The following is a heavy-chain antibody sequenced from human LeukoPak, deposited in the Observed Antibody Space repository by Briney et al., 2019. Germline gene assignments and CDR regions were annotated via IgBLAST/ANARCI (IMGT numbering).Heavy chain of an antibody. CDR2: INPDSGDT. V-gene: IGHV1-2*02. Sequence: ASVKVSCKASGYTFTGYYMHWVRQAPGQGLQWMGWINPDSGDTHYAQKFQGRVTMTRDTSISTAYMELSRLRSDDTAVYYCAREGESDAFDIWGQGTMVTVSS. D-gene: IGHD1-26*01. J-gene: IGHJ3*02. CDR1: GYTFTGYY. CDR3: AREGESDAFDI.